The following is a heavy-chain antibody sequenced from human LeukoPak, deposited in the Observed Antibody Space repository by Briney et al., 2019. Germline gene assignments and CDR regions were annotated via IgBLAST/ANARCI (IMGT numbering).Heavy chain of an antibody. J-gene: IGHJ4*02. CDR1: GFTFSSYG. V-gene: IGHV3-23*01. CDR2: ISGSGGST. D-gene: IGHD3-22*01. CDR3: AKDKDYYDSSGYYQPRYFDY. Sequence: PGGSLRLSCAASGFTFSSYGMSWVRQAPGKGLEWVSAISGSGGSTYYADSVKGRFTISRDNSKNTLYLQMNSLRAEDTAVYYCAKDKDYYDSSGYYQPRYFDYWGQGTLVTVSS.